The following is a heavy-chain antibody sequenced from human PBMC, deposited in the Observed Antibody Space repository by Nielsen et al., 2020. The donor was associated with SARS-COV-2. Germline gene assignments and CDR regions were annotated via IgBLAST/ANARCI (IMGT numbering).Heavy chain of an antibody. D-gene: IGHD2-2*01. CDR3: AKFGSTDY. J-gene: IGHJ4*02. CDR1: GFTFDDYA. Sequence: GGSLRLSCAASGFTFDDYAMHWVRQAPGKGLEWVSGISWNSGSIGYADSVKGRFTISRDNAKNSLYLQMNSLRAKDTALYYCAKFGSTDYWGQGTLVTVSS. V-gene: IGHV3-9*01. CDR2: ISWNSGSI.